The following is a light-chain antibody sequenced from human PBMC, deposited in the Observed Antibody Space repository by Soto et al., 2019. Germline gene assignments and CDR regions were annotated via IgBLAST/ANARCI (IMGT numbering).Light chain of an antibody. CDR2: DAS. J-gene: IGKJ2*01. V-gene: IGKV1-5*01. Sequence: DIQMTQYPSTLSASVGDRVTITCRASQNIGSSLAWYQHRPGKAPKLLIFDASTLQTGVPSRFSGSGFGTEFTLTIAGLQPDDFATYYCQQHNDYSAVTFGQGTKLEIK. CDR1: QNIGSS. CDR3: QQHNDYSAVT.